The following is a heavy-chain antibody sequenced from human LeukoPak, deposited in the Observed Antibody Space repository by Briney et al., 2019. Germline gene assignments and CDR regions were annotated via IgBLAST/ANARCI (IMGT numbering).Heavy chain of an antibody. CDR2: IKQDGSEE. V-gene: IGHV3-7*01. CDR3: ARGYSYGLAPFDY. D-gene: IGHD5-18*01. Sequence: PGGSLSLSCVASGFPFTNYRMSWVRPVPGKGLEWVANIKQDGSEELYADSVRGRYTISRDNAKNSLYLQMNSLRAEDTAVYHCARGYSYGLAPFDYWGQGTLVSVSS. J-gene: IGHJ4*02. CDR1: GFPFTNYR.